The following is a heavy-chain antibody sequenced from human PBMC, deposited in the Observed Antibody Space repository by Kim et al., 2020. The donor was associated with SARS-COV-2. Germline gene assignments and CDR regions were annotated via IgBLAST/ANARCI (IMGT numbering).Heavy chain of an antibody. D-gene: IGHD1-26*01. CDR3: TTDVRRRRVGAPNSWYFQH. J-gene: IGHJ1*01. V-gene: IGHV3-15*01. Sequence: GRLTISRDDTKNTLYLQMNSLKTEDTAVYYCTTDVRRRRVGAPNSWYFQHWGQGTLVTVSS.